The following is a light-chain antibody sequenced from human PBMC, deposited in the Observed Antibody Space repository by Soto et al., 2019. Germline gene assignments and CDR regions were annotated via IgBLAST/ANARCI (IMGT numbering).Light chain of an antibody. CDR3: QQLNSYPIT. J-gene: IGKJ4*01. CDR1: QGISSY. CDR2: AAS. V-gene: IGKV1-9*01. Sequence: DIQLTQSPSFLSASVGDRVTITCRASQGISSYLAWYHQKPGKAPKLLIYAASTLQSGVQSRFSGSGSGTEFTLTISSLQPEDFATYYCQQLNSYPITFGGGTEVEIK.